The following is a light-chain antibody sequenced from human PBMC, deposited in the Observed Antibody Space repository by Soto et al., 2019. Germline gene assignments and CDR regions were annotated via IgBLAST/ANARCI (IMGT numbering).Light chain of an antibody. CDR2: GNN. V-gene: IGLV1-40*01. CDR1: SSNIGAGYD. CDR3: QSYDSSLSGWV. Sequence: QSVLTQPPSVSGAPGQRVTISCTGSSSNIGAGYDVHWYQQLPETAPKLLIYGNNNRPSGVPDRFSGSKSGTSASLAITGLQAEDEADYYCQSYDSSLSGWVLGGGTKVTVL. J-gene: IGLJ3*02.